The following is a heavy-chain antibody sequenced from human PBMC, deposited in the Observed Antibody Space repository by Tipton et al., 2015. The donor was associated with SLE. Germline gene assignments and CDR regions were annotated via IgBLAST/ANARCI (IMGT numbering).Heavy chain of an antibody. CDR3: ARAVGDTSGYLDY. V-gene: IGHV4-39*07. CDR2: LDYSGST. CDR1: GGSISSSPSY. Sequence: LRLSCTVSGGSISSSPSYWGWIRQPPGKGLEWIGSLDYSGSTYYNPSLKSRISISVDRSKNQFSLKLSSVTAADTAVYYCARAVGDTSGYLDYWGLGTLVTVSS. D-gene: IGHD3-22*01. J-gene: IGHJ4*02.